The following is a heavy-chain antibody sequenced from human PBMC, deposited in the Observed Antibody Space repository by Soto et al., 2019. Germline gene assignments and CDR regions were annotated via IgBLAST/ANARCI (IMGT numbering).Heavy chain of an antibody. Sequence: XESLKISSTGFGGSFTTYWIGWVRPMPGQGLEWMGVMFPGDSDTRYSPSFQGQVTMSADPSTNTAYLEWSSLKAADSAMYYCARVPDSSLGTMDFWGQGTTVTVSS. V-gene: IGHV5-51*01. CDR2: MFPGDSDT. CDR1: GGSFTTYW. CDR3: ARVPDSSLGTMDF. J-gene: IGHJ6*02. D-gene: IGHD3-22*01.